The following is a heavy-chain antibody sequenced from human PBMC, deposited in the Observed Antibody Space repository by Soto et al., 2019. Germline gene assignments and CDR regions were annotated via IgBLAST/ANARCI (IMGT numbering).Heavy chain of an antibody. D-gene: IGHD3-22*01. CDR2: ISSSSSYI. CDR3: TRDYYYGSSGYSFPFDY. Sequence: PGGSLRLSCAASGFTFSSYSMNWVRQAPGKGLEWVSSISSSSSYIYYADSVKGRFTISRDNAKNSLYLQMNSLRAEDTAVYYCTRDYYYGSSGYSFPFDYWAQGTIVTVSS. CDR1: GFTFSSYS. J-gene: IGHJ4*02. V-gene: IGHV3-21*01.